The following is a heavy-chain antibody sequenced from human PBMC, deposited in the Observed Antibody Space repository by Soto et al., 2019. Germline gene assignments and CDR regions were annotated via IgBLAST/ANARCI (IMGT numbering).Heavy chain of an antibody. D-gene: IGHD5-12*01. CDR1: GYTFTSYG. CDR2: ISAYNGNT. Sequence: QVQLVQSGAEVKKPGASVKVSCKASGYTFTSYGISWVRQAPGQGLEWMGWISAYNGNTNYARKLQGRVTMTTDTSPSTDYMQLGRLRFDDTVVYYCARDGYSSYGLKFDYWGQGTLVTVCS. J-gene: IGHJ4*02. CDR3: ARDGYSSYGLKFDY. V-gene: IGHV1-18*04.